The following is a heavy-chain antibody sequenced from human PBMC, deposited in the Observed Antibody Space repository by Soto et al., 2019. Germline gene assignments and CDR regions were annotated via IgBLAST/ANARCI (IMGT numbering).Heavy chain of an antibody. Sequence: SETLSLTCTVSGGSISSSSYYWGWIRQPPGKGLEWIGSIYYSGSTYYNPSLKSRVTISVDTSKNQFSLKLSSVTAADTAVYHCARGRSYYGSGSYYGYWGQGTLVTVSS. V-gene: IGHV4-39*01. CDR2: IYYSGST. D-gene: IGHD3-10*01. J-gene: IGHJ4*02. CDR1: GGSISSSSYY. CDR3: ARGRSYYGSGSYYGY.